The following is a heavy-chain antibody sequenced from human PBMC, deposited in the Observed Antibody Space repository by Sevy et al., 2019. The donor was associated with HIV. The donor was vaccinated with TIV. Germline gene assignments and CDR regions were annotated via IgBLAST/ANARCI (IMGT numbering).Heavy chain of an antibody. CDR1: GFTLSDYY. D-gene: IGHD3-10*01. J-gene: IGHJ3*02. CDR2: ISSSGSTI. Sequence: GGSLRLSCAASGFTLSDYYMSWIRQAPGKGLEWVSYISSSGSTIYYAYSVKGRFTISRDNAKNSLYLQMNSLRAEDTAGYYCARERGSGSSSDAFDIWGQGTMVTFSS. V-gene: IGHV3-11*01. CDR3: ARERGSGSSSDAFDI.